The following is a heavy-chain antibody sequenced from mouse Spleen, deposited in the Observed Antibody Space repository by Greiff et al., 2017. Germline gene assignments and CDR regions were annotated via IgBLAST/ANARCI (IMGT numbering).Heavy chain of an antibody. CDR2: INPNNGGT. V-gene: IGHV1-18*01. CDR1: GYTFTDYN. CDR3: ARDGRGYFDV. D-gene: IGHD1-1*01. J-gene: IGHJ1*01. Sequence: VQLKQSGPELVKPGASVKIPCKASGYTFTDYNMDWVKQSHGKSLEWLGDINPNNGGTIYNQKFKGKATLTVDKSSSTAYMELRSLTSEDTAVYYCARDGRGYFDVWGAGTTVTVSS.